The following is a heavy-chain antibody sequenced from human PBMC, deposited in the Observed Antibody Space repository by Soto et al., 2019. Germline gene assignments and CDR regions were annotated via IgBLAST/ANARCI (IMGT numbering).Heavy chain of an antibody. Sequence: GGSLRLSCVAAGFTIENSVMDWVRQTPGKGLMSVSRITGAGDGTLYADSVQGRFTISRDNAKNTVYLHMTGLRVEETAVYYCARAQKWRQLSLNVFDLWGQGTTAT. D-gene: IGHD5-18*01. CDR3: ARAQKWRQLSLNVFDL. CDR1: GFTIENSV. V-gene: IGHV3-74*01. J-gene: IGHJ3*01. CDR2: ITGAGDGT.